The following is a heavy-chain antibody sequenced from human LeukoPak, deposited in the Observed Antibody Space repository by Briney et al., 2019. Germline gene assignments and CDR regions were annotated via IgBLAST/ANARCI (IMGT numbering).Heavy chain of an antibody. Sequence: GESLKISCKGSGYSFTSYWIGWVRQMPGKGLEWMGIIYPGDSDTRYSSSFQGQVTISADKSISTAYLQWSSLKASDTAMYYCARQERVVAYDAFDIWRQGTMVTVSS. D-gene: IGHD2-15*01. V-gene: IGHV5-51*01. CDR1: GYSFTSYW. CDR2: IYPGDSDT. J-gene: IGHJ3*02. CDR3: ARQERVVAYDAFDI.